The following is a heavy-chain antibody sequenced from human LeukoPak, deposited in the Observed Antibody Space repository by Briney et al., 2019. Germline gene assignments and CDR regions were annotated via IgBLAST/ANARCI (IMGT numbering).Heavy chain of an antibody. Sequence: PGGSLRLSCTASGFTFGDYAMSWFRQAPGKGLEWVGFIRSKAYGWTTEYAASVKGRFTISRDDSKNTLYLQMNSLRAEDTAVYYCARDGELHWFDPWGQGTLVTVSS. V-gene: IGHV3-49*03. J-gene: IGHJ5*02. CDR1: GFTFGDYA. CDR2: IRSKAYGWTT. D-gene: IGHD4-23*01. CDR3: ARDGELHWFDP.